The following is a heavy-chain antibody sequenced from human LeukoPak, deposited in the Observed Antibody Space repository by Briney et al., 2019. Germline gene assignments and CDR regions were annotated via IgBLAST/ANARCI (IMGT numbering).Heavy chain of an antibody. V-gene: IGHV5-51*01. J-gene: IGHJ4*02. D-gene: IGHD3-10*01. Sequence: GESLKISCKGSGYSFTSYWIGWVRQMPGKGLEWMGIIYPGDSDTRYSPSFQGQVTISADKSISTAYLQWSSQKASDTAMYYCARRSIWFGELFYFDYWGQGTLVTVSS. CDR3: ARRSIWFGELFYFDY. CDR1: GYSFTSYW. CDR2: IYPGDSDT.